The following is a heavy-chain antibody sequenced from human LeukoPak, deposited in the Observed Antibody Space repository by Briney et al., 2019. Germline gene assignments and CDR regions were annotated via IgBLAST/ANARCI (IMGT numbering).Heavy chain of an antibody. V-gene: IGHV4-38-2*01. Sequence: PSETLSLTCAVSGYSISNGYHWGWIRQPPEKGLEWIGEINHSGSTNYNPSLKGRVIISVDTSKNQFSLKLSSVTAADTAVYYCASARELPSLDPTGDYWGQGTLVTVSS. CDR1: GYSISNGYH. D-gene: IGHD5-24*01. J-gene: IGHJ4*02. CDR3: ASARELPSLDPTGDY. CDR2: INHSGST.